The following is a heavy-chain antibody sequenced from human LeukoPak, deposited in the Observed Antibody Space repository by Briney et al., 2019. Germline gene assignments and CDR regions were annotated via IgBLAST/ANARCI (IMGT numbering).Heavy chain of an antibody. Sequence: GGSLRLSCAASGFTFSSYAMSWVRQAPGKGLEWVSAISGSGGSTYYADSVKGRFTISRDNSKNTLYLQMNSLRAEDTAVYYCAKDSRYSSSWYLFDYWGQGTLVTISS. D-gene: IGHD6-13*01. CDR3: AKDSRYSSSWYLFDY. CDR2: ISGSGGST. V-gene: IGHV3-23*01. J-gene: IGHJ4*02. CDR1: GFTFSSYA.